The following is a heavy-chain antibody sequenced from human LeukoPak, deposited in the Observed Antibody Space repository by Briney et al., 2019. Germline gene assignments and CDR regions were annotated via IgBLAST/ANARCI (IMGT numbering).Heavy chain of an antibody. CDR2: ISSSGSTI. J-gene: IGHJ4*02. Sequence: GSLRLSCAASGFTFGSYEMNWARQAPGKGLEWVSYISSSGSTIYYADSVKGRFTISRDNAKNSLYLQMNSLRAEDTAVYYCAREGVGATTDDYWGQGTLVTVSS. CDR1: GFTFGSYE. D-gene: IGHD1-26*01. CDR3: AREGVGATTDDY. V-gene: IGHV3-48*03.